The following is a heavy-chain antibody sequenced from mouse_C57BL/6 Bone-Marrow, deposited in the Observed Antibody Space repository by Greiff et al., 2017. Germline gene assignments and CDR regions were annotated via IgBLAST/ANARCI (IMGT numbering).Heavy chain of an antibody. Sequence: ESGPGLVKPSQSLSLTCSVTGYSITSGYYWNWIRQFPGNKLEWMGYISYDGSNNYNPSLKNRISITRDTSKNQFFLKLNSVTTEDTATYYCAIYDYDGGYWGQGTSVTVSS. CDR2: ISYDGSN. V-gene: IGHV3-6*01. J-gene: IGHJ4*01. CDR1: GYSITSGYY. CDR3: AIYDYDGGY. D-gene: IGHD2-4*01.